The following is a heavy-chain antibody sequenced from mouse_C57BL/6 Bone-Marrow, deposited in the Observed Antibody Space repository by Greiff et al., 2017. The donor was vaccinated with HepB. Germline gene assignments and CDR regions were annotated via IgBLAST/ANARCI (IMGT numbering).Heavy chain of an antibody. CDR3: ARGNWEGAY. V-gene: IGHV3-6*01. D-gene: IGHD4-1*01. CDR2: ISYDGSN. J-gene: IGHJ3*01. CDR1: GYSITSGYY. Sequence: DVKLQESGPGLVKPSQSLSLTCSVTGYSITSGYYWNWIRQFPGNQLEWMGYISYDGSNNYNPSLKNRISITRDTSKNQFFLKLNSVTTEDTATYYCARGNWEGAYWGQGTLVTVSA.